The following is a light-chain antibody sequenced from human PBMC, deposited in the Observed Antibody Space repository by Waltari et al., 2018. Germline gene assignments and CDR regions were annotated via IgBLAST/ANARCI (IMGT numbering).Light chain of an antibody. CDR2: RDN. CDR1: KMYSKH. J-gene: IGLJ2*01. CDR3: QLWDNNIVI. Sequence: YDVTQPASVSVGLGQTARISGGGTKMYSKHVQWYQQKQAPAPVLVMYRDNNRHTGIPERFSGFNSGNSATLAISRAQDGDEADYYCQLWDNNIVIFGGGTKLTVL. V-gene: IGLV3-9*01.